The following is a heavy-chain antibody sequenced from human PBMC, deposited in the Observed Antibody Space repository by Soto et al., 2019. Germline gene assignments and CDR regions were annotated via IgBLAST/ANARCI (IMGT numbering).Heavy chain of an antibody. V-gene: IGHV4-61*01. CDR2: IFYSENT. CDR1: GDSVTSGSHY. J-gene: IGHJ6*02. CDR3: ARNQYYYYGMDV. D-gene: IGHD2-2*01. Sequence: PSATLSLTCTVSGDSVTSGSHYWSWIRQPPGKGLEYIGYIFYSENTSYHPSLKSRVTMSVDTSKNQFSLKLSSVTAADTAVYYCARNQYYYYGMDVWGQGTTVTVSS.